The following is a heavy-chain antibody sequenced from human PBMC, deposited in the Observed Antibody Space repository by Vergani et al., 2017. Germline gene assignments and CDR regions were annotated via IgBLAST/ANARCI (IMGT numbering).Heavy chain of an antibody. CDR1: GITFNSNA. J-gene: IGHJ6*03. V-gene: IGHV3-30-3*01. Sequence: QVQLVESGGGVVQPGRSLRLSCAASGITFNSNAMHWVRLAPGKGLEWLAVMSYDGGNKYYADSVKGRFTISRDNSKNTLYLQMNSLRAEDTAVYYCARDGALYCSSTSCSRYYYMDGWGKGTTVTVTS. D-gene: IGHD2-2*01. CDR2: MSYDGGNK. CDR3: ARDGALYCSSTSCSRYYYMDG.